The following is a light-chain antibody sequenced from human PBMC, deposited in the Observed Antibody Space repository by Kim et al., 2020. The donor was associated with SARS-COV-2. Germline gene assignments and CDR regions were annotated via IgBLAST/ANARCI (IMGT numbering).Light chain of an antibody. V-gene: IGKV3-15*01. CDR2: GAS. CDR3: QQYSRWPLT. CDR1: QSVGSS. J-gene: IGKJ4*01. Sequence: LSPGERVSRSCRASQSVGSSLAWYQQKPGQAPRLLLYGASTRASGMSARFSGSGSGTEFTLTISSLQSEDFAVYYCQQYSRWPLTFGGGTKVDIK.